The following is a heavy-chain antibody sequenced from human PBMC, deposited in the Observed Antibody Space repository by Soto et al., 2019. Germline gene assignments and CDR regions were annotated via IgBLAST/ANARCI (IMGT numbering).Heavy chain of an antibody. CDR2: INHSGST. J-gene: IGHJ4*02. D-gene: IGHD2-15*01. CDR1: GGSFSGYY. Sequence: QVQLQQWGAGLLKPSETLSLTCAVYGGSFSGYYWSWIRQPPGKGLEWIGEINHSGSTNYNPSLKSRVTISVDTSKDPFSLKLSSVTAADTAVYYCARGRYCSGGSCYDDYWGQGTLVTVSS. CDR3: ARGRYCSGGSCYDDY. V-gene: IGHV4-34*01.